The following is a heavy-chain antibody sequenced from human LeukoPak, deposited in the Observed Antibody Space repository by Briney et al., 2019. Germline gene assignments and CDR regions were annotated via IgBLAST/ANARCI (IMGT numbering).Heavy chain of an antibody. J-gene: IGHJ2*01. CDR2: IYTSGST. CDR1: GGSISSYY. D-gene: IGHD6-19*01. CDR3: ARQEGSSGWYYWYFDL. Sequence: SETLSLTCTVSGGSISSYYWSWIRQPAGEGLEWIGRIYTSGSTNYNPSLKSRVTMSVDTSKNQFSLKLSSVTAADTAVYYCARQEGSSGWYYWYFDLWGRGTLVTVSS. V-gene: IGHV4-4*07.